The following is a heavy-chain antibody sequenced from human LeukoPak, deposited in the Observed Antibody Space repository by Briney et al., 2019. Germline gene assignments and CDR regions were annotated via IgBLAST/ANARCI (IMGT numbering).Heavy chain of an antibody. D-gene: IGHD3-10*01. Sequence: IPSQTLSLTCTVSGGSISSYYWSWIRQPPGKGLEWIGYIYYSGSTNYNPSLKSRVTISVDTSKNQFSLKLSSVTAADTAVYYCARSRTPVLLWFGELFSWGQGTLVTVSS. CDR1: GGSISSYY. V-gene: IGHV4-59*01. CDR2: IYYSGST. J-gene: IGHJ4*02. CDR3: ARSRTPVLLWFGELFS.